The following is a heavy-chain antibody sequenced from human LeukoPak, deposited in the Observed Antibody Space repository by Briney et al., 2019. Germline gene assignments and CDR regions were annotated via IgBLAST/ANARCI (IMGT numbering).Heavy chain of an antibody. Sequence: GGSLRLSCAASGFTFSSYWMHWVRQAPGKGLVWVSRINGDGSSTTYADSVKGRFTISRDNAKSTVYLQMNSLRAEDTAVYYCARDDYFHDSGGYYYGYLDLWGQGTLVTVSS. CDR1: GFTFSSYW. CDR3: ARDDYFHDSGGYYYGYLDL. D-gene: IGHD3-22*01. V-gene: IGHV3-74*01. J-gene: IGHJ5*02. CDR2: INGDGSST.